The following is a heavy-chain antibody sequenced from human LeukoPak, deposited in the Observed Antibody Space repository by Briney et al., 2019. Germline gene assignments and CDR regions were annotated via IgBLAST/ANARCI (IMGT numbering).Heavy chain of an antibody. CDR3: AKAIGSNYFDY. V-gene: IGHV3-23*01. CDR2: VTGNGGST. D-gene: IGHD3-16*01. J-gene: IGHJ4*02. CDR1: GFAFSTYA. Sequence: GGSLRLSCAASGFAFSTYALNWVRQAPGKGLEWVSLVTGNGGSTHYSASVEGRFTISRDNSKNTLYQQMNNLRAEDTAVYYCAKAIGSNYFDYWGQGILVTVSP.